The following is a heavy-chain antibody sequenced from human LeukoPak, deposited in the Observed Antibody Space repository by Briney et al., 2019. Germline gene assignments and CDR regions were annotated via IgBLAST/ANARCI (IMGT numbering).Heavy chain of an antibody. CDR2: TYYRSKWYN. CDR1: GDSVSSKSAA. CDR3: AREPTLTTFGY. Sequence: SQTLSLTCVISGDSVSSKSAAWNWMRQSPSRGLEWLGRTYYRSKWYNDSAVSVESRITINPDTSKNQFSLKLTSVTAADTAVYYCAREPTLTTFGYWGQGTLVTVSS. J-gene: IGHJ4*02. V-gene: IGHV6-1*01. D-gene: IGHD4-17*01.